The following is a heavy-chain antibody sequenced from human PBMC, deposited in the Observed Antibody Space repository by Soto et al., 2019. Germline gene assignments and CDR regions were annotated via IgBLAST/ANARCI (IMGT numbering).Heavy chain of an antibody. Sequence: SETVALTCAVYGGSFSGYYWRWVRQPPGKGLEWIGEINHSGSTNYNPSLKSRVTISVDTSKNQFSLKLSSVTAADTAVYYCARRYSGYDLDYWGQGTLVTVSS. D-gene: IGHD5-12*01. CDR3: ARRYSGYDLDY. V-gene: IGHV4-34*01. J-gene: IGHJ4*02. CDR1: GGSFSGYY. CDR2: INHSGST.